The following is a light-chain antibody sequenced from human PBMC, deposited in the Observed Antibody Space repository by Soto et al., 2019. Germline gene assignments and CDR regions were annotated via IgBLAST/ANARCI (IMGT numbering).Light chain of an antibody. Sequence: QMPHSPSSQSASVGDRVTITCRASQSISSYLNWYQQKPGKAPKLLIYAASSLQSGVPSRFSGSGSGTDFTLTISSLQPEDFAAYYCQQSYSTPLTFGGGTKVDIK. J-gene: IGKJ4*01. CDR3: QQSYSTPLT. V-gene: IGKV1-39*01. CDR1: QSISSY. CDR2: AAS.